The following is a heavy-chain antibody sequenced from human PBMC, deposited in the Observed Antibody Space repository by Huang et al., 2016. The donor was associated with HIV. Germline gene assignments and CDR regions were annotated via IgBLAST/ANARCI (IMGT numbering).Heavy chain of an antibody. CDR3: SRGGSTGYQLLWSFDP. CDR1: GFTFTKYY. CDR2: IDPGGGYT. D-gene: IGHD2-2*01. J-gene: IGHJ5*02. V-gene: IGHV1-46*03. Sequence: QVQLVQSGAEVRKPGASVKVSCKASGFTFTKYYIHWVRQAPGQGLEWMGRIDPGGGYTTYAQKFQDRVTMTRDTSTTTVYMELSSLKSDDTAVYFCSRGGSTGYQLLWSFDPWGQGTLVTVSS.